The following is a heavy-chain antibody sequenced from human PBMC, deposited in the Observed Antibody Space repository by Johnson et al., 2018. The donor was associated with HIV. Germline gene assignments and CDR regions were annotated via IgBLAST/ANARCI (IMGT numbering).Heavy chain of an antibody. CDR2: IYSGGST. CDR3: ARGLPGYALDI. V-gene: IGHV3-66*01. J-gene: IGHJ3*02. Sequence: VLLVESGGGLVQPGGSLRLSCAASGFTVSSNYMSWVRQAPGKGLEWVSVIYSGGSTYYADSVKGRFTISRDNSKNTLYLEMNSLRSEDTAVYYCARGLPGYALDIWGQGTMVTVSS. CDR1: GFTVSSNY. D-gene: IGHD2-2*01.